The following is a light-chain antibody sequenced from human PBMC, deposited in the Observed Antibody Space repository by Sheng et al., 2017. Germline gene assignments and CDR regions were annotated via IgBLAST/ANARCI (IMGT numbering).Light chain of an antibody. CDR3: QQYTTSSRT. J-gene: IGKJ1*01. CDR1: QSISNR. Sequence: DIQMTQSPSTLSASVGDTVTITCRASQSISNRLAWYQQKPGKAHKVLIYKASNLESGVPSRFSGSGSGTEFTLAISSLQPDDFATYYCQQYTTSSRTFGQGTKVEIK. V-gene: IGKV1-5*03. CDR2: KAS.